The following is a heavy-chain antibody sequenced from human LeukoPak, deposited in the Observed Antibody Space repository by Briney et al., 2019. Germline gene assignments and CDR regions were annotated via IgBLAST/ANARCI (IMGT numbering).Heavy chain of an antibody. V-gene: IGHV3-21*01. D-gene: IGHD3-10*01. CDR2: ISSSRNYK. CDR3: TRLSAMLRGPEPIYYFDS. J-gene: IGHJ4*01. CDR1: GFTFSDYS. Sequence: GGSLRLSCAASGFTFSDYSLSWVRQAPGKGLEWVSSISSSRNYKYYSVSVKGRFTISTDNAKYSLDLQMNSLRVEDTAMYYCTRLSAMLRGPEPIYYFDSWGQGTLVTVSS.